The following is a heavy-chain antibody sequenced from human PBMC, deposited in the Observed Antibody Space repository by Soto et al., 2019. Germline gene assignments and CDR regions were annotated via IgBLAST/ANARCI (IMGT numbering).Heavy chain of an antibody. CDR3: VRDGTKTLRDWFDP. V-gene: IGHV4-4*07. J-gene: IGHJ5*02. D-gene: IGHD1-1*01. CDR1: GASISGLY. CDR2: IYATGTT. Sequence: PSETLCLTCTVSGASISGLYWSWIRKSAGKGLEWIGRIYATGTTDYNPSLKSRVMMSVDTSKKQFSLKLRSVTAADTAVYYCVRDGTKTLRDWFDPWGQGISVTVSS.